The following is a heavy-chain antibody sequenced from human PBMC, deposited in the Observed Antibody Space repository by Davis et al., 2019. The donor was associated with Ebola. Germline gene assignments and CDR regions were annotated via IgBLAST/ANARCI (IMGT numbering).Heavy chain of an antibody. CDR1: GFIFTRSS. J-gene: IGHJ6*02. Sequence: SVTVSFMASGFIFTRSSVQWVRQARGQRLDWIGGIVVGSGNTNYAQKFQERVTITRDMSTSTAYMELSSLRSEDTAVYYCAAVGYCSSTSCKMDYYGMDVWGQGTTVTVSS. CDR2: IVVGSGNT. V-gene: IGHV1-58*01. D-gene: IGHD2-2*01. CDR3: AAVGYCSSTSCKMDYYGMDV.